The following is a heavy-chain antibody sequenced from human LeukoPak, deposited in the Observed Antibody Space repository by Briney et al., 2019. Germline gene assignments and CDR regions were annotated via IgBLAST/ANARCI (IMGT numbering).Heavy chain of an antibody. J-gene: IGHJ4*02. CDR1: GFFISSGYY. D-gene: IGHD4-11*01. Sequence: SETLSLTCAVSGFFISSGYYWGWIRQPPGKGLEWIASIYRNGNTFYNPSLQSRVTISVDTSRNQISLRLGSATAADTAVYYCARAYSRTPGDYYFDSWGQGTVVTVSP. CDR2: IYRNGNT. CDR3: ARAYSRTPGDYYFDS. V-gene: IGHV4-38-2*01.